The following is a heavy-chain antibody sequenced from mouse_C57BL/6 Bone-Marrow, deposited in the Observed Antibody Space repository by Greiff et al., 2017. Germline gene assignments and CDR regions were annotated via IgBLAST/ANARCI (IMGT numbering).Heavy chain of an antibody. J-gene: IGHJ3*01. Sequence: QVQLQQSGAELVRPGASVTLSCKASGYTFTDYYINWVKQRPGQGLEWIARIYPGSGTTYYNEKIKGQATLPAEKSSRTAYMKLSSLTLKYSDVDCCAGIYYGNYGGFAYWGQGTLVTVSA. CDR2: IYPGSGTT. V-gene: IGHV1-76*01. CDR3: AGIYYGNYGGFAY. CDR1: GYTFTDYY. D-gene: IGHD2-1*01.